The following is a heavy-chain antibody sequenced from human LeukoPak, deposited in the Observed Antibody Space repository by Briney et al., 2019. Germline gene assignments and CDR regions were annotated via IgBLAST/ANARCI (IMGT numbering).Heavy chain of an antibody. CDR1: GFTFSSYG. CDR3: ASHYDSSGKPFDY. V-gene: IGHV3-33*01. J-gene: IGHJ4*02. D-gene: IGHD3-22*01. Sequence: GGSLRLSCAASGFTFSSYGMHWVRQAPGKGLEWVAVIWYDGSNKYYADSVKGRFTISRDNSKNTLYLQMNSPRAEDTAVYYCASHYDSSGKPFDYWGQGTLVTVSS. CDR2: IWYDGSNK.